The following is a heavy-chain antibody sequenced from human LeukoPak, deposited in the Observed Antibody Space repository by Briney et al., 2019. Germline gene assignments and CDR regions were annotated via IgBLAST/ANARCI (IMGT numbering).Heavy chain of an antibody. D-gene: IGHD3-9*01. J-gene: IGHJ6*03. Sequence: GGSLRLSCAASGFTFSSYGMHWVRQAPGKGLEWVAFIRYDGSNKYYADSVKGRFTISRDNSKNTLYLQMNSLRAEDTAVYYCARVNYDILTGYYYYYYYYMDVWGKGTTVTISS. CDR2: IRYDGSNK. V-gene: IGHV3-30*02. CDR1: GFTFSSYG. CDR3: ARVNYDILTGYYYYYYYYMDV.